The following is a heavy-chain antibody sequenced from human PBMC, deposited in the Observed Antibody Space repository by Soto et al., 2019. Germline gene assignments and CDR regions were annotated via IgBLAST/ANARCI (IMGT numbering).Heavy chain of an antibody. Sequence: PGGSLRLSCAASGFTFSAYAMGWVRQAPGKGLEWVSTISAGGGGTYYADSVKGRFTISSDSSNNMLYLQMNNLRAEDTAVYYCANEGTNDGSGPFGNWGQGTLVTVSS. V-gene: IGHV3-23*01. J-gene: IGHJ4*02. CDR3: ANEGTNDGSGPFGN. CDR1: GFTFSAYA. CDR2: ISAGGGGT. D-gene: IGHD3-22*01.